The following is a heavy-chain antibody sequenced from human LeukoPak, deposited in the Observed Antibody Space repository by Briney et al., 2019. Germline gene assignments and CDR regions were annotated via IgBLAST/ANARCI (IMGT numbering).Heavy chain of an antibody. CDR2: ISSSSSYI. CDR1: GFTFSSYS. V-gene: IGHV3-21*01. CDR3: ARVYRWGDFDY. Sequence: GGSLRLSCAASGFTFSSYSMNWVRQAPGKGLEWVSSISSSSSYIYYADPVKGRFTISRDNAKDSLYLQMNSLRAEDTAVYYCARVYRWGDFDYWGQGTLVTVSS. J-gene: IGHJ4*02. D-gene: IGHD3-16*01.